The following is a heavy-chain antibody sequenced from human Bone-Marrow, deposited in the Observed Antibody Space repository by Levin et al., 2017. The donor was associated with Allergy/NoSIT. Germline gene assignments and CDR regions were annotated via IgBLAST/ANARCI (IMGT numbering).Heavy chain of an antibody. Sequence: NSSETLSLTCTVSGGSITNDGYYWGWIRQPPGKQLEWIASIYFSGSSYYNPSLQSRVTISVDTSKNQISLTLTSVTAADTAVYYCARPGLKFGGWFDPWGQGILVTVSS. V-gene: IGHV4-39*01. CDR3: ARPGLKFGGWFDP. J-gene: IGHJ5*02. CDR2: IYFSGSS. D-gene: IGHD3-16*01. CDR1: GGSITNDGYY.